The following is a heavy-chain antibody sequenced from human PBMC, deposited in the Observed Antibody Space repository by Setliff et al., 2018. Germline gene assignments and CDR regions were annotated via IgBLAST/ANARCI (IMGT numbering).Heavy chain of an antibody. Sequence: SETLSLTCTVSGGSISSGSYYWSWIRQPAGKGLEWIGHVYTSGSTNYHPSLKSRITISADTSKNLFSLRLSSVTAADTAMYYCAREVARDDSGYYYYFDFWDQGTLVTVSS. V-gene: IGHV4-61*09. J-gene: IGHJ4*02. CDR2: VYTSGST. CDR3: AREVARDDSGYYYYFDF. D-gene: IGHD3-22*01. CDR1: GGSISSGSYY.